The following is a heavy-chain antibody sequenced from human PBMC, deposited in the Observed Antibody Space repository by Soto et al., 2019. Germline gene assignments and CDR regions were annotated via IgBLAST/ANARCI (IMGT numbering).Heavy chain of an antibody. D-gene: IGHD3-10*01. CDR2: ISGGGGST. Sequence: PGGSLRLSCAASGFTFSSYGMSWVRQAPGKGLEWVSSISGGGGSTYYADSVKGRFTISRDNSKNTLYLQVSSLRAEDTAVYYCANRNDYGSGSYFPFDYWGQGTLVTVSS. CDR1: GFTFSSYG. CDR3: ANRNDYGSGSYFPFDY. V-gene: IGHV3-23*01. J-gene: IGHJ4*02.